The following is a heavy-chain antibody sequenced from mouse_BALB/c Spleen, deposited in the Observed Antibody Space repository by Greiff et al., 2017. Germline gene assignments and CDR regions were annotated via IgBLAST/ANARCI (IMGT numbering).Heavy chain of an antibody. Sequence: QVQLQQSGAELVRPGTSVKISCKASGYTFTNYWLGWVKQRPGHGLEWIGDIYPGGGYTNYNEKFKGKATLTADTSSSTAYMQLSSLTSEDSAVYFCARGGVRRASYAMDYWGQGTSVTVSS. D-gene: IGHD2-14*01. V-gene: IGHV1-63*02. CDR3: ARGGVRRASYAMDY. J-gene: IGHJ4*01. CDR2: IYPGGGYT. CDR1: GYTFTNYW.